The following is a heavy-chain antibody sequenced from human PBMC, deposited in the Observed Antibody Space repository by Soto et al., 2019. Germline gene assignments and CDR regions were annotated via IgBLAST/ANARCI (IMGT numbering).Heavy chain of an antibody. Sequence: QVELMQSGCEVKRPGASVKVSCKSSRYTFTSHGISWVRQAPGQGLEWMGWISTYNGKTDSAQKFQGRVTMTADTRTNTAYMELRSLRSDDTAVYYCARLLTEGATFREDAFDIWGQGTKVTVSS. V-gene: IGHV1-18*01. CDR3: ARLLTEGATFREDAFDI. CDR1: RYTFTSHG. D-gene: IGHD1-26*01. J-gene: IGHJ3*02. CDR2: ISTYNGKT.